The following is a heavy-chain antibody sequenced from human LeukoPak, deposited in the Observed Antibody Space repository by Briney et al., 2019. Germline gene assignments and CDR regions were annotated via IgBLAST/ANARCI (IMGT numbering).Heavy chain of an antibody. J-gene: IGHJ3*02. CDR1: AGSFIGYY. D-gene: IGHD3-3*01. V-gene: IGHV4-34*01. CDR2: INHSGST. Sequence: SETLSLTCAVYAGSFIGYYWSWIRQPPGKGLEWIGEINHSGSTNYNPSLKSRVTISVDTSKNQFSLKLSSVTAADTAVYYCARGHRRIFGVVHAFDIWGQGTMVTVSS. CDR3: ARGHRRIFGVVHAFDI.